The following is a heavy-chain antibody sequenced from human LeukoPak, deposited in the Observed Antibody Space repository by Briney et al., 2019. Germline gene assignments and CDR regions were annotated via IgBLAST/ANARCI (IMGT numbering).Heavy chain of an antibody. CDR3: ARLGYSYGPLVDY. Sequence: KPSETLSLTCTVSGGSISSYYWSWIRQPPGKGLEWIGYIYYSGSTNYNPSLKSRVTTSVDTSKNQFSLKLSSVTAADTAVYYCARLGYSYGPLVDYWGQGTLVTVSS. J-gene: IGHJ4*02. CDR2: IYYSGST. D-gene: IGHD5-18*01. CDR1: GGSISSYY. V-gene: IGHV4-59*08.